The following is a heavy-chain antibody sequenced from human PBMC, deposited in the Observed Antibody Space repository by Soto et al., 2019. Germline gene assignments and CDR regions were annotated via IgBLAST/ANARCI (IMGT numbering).Heavy chain of an antibody. J-gene: IGHJ3*02. V-gene: IGHV1-3*04. CDR2: INTGNGNT. Sequence: GASVKVSCKSSGDTYTTYPVHWVRQAPGQRLEWMGWINTGNGNTRSSQKFQGRVTLTTDPSASTAYMELNSLTSEDTAVYYCAREGEHSLSHPWGHAFDIWGQGTVVTVSS. D-gene: IGHD1-26*01. CDR3: AREGEHSLSHPWGHAFDI. CDR1: GDTYTTYP.